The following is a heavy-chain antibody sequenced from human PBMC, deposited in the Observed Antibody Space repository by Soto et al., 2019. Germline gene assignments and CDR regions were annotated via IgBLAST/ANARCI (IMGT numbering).Heavy chain of an antibody. J-gene: IGHJ6*02. V-gene: IGHV3-15*01. CDR2: IKSNTDGGAT. Sequence: GGSLRLSCAASGFPFSYAWIRWVRQPPGKGLEWVGRIKSNTDGGATDASAPLKGRFTISRDESKNTLSLQMNSLPYAETDVPCCTTAPPFEXAYCSSGTRHRSYGIDVWGQGTTVTVSS. CDR3: TTAPPFEXAYCSSGTRHRSYGIDV. D-gene: IGHD2-2*01. CDR1: GFPFSYAW.